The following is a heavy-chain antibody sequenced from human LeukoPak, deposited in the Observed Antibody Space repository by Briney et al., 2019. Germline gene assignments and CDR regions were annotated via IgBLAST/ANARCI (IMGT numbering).Heavy chain of an antibody. V-gene: IGHV3-21*01. CDR2: ISSSSSYI. D-gene: IGHD4-17*01. J-gene: IGHJ4*02. CDR1: GFTFSSYS. CDR3: ARANGDSLDY. Sequence: PGGSLRLSCAASGFTFSSYSVNWVRQAPGKGLERVSSISSSSSYIYYADSVKGRFTISRDNAKNSLYLQMNSLRAEDTAVYYRARANGDSLDYWGQGTLVTVSS.